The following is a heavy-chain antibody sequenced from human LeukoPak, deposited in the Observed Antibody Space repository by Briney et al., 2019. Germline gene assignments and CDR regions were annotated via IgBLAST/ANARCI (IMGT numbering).Heavy chain of an antibody. D-gene: IGHD6-19*01. V-gene: IGHV1-2*02. Sequence: ASVKVSCKASGYTFTSYGISWVRQAPGQGLEWMGWINPNSGGTNYAQKFQGRVTMTRDTSISTAYMELSRLRSDDTAVYYCARDHLSYSSGWVYWGQGTLVTVSS. CDR3: ARDHLSYSSGWVY. CDR2: INPNSGGT. CDR1: GYTFTSYG. J-gene: IGHJ4*02.